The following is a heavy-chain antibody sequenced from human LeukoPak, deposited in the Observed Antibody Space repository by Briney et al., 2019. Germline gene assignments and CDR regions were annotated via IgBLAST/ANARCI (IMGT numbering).Heavy chain of an antibody. Sequence: GGSLRLSRAASGFRFSSHGMHCVRQAPGKGLEWVAVISYDGSKKYYADSVKGRFTISRDNSKNTLYLQLNSLRAEDTAVYYCAKGGVLLWFGDSAFDIWGQGTMVTVSS. J-gene: IGHJ3*02. CDR3: AKGGVLLWFGDSAFDI. D-gene: IGHD3-10*01. CDR2: ISYDGSKK. V-gene: IGHV3-30*18. CDR1: GFRFSSHG.